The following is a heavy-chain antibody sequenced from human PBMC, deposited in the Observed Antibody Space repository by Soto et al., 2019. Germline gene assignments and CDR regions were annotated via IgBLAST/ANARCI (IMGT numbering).Heavy chain of an antibody. CDR2: IFYTGST. CDR1: GDSITSGDHS. D-gene: IGHD3-10*01. Sequence: QVQLQESGPGLVKPSQTLSLTCTVSGDSITSGDHSWSWVRQAPGKGLEWIGYIFYTGSTYSSPSLTNRVSISVDTSNNRFALNLNSVTAADPAVYLCARGSGSLVRGILAPWGQGTLVTVS. V-gene: IGHV4-30-4*01. J-gene: IGHJ5*02. CDR3: ARGSGSLVRGILAP.